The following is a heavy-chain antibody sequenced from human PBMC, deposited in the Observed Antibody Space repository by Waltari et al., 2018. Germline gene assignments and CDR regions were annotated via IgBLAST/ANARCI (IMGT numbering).Heavy chain of an antibody. CDR2: IRSKAYGGTT. J-gene: IGHJ4*02. D-gene: IGHD3-3*01. V-gene: IGHV3-49*03. Sequence: EVQLVESGGGLVQPGRSLRRPCTASGFTLGDYAMSWIRQAPGKGVEWVGCIRSKAYGGTTEYAASVKGRFTISRDDSKSIAYLQMNSLKTEDTAVYYCTRSGYSFDYWGQGTLVTVSS. CDR3: TRSGYSFDY. CDR1: GFTLGDYA.